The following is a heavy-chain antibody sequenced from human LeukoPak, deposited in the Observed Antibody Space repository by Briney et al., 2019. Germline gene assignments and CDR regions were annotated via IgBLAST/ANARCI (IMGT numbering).Heavy chain of an antibody. CDR1: GFTFSSYG. Sequence: GRSLRLSCAASGFTFSSYGMHWVRQGPGKGLEWVAVFWYDGSKKYYADSVKGRFTISRDISKKTLYLQMDSLRVEDTAVYYCTRDAGLCVHDYWGQGTLVTVPS. D-gene: IGHD2-21*01. CDR3: TRDAGLCVHDY. V-gene: IGHV3-33*01. CDR2: FWYDGSKK. J-gene: IGHJ4*02.